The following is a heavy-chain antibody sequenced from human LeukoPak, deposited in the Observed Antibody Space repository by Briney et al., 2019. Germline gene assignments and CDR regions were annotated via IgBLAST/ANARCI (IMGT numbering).Heavy chain of an antibody. Sequence: GESLKISCKGSGYSFTSYWIGWVRQMPGEGLEWMGIIYPGDSDTRYSPSFQGQVTISADKSISTAYLQWSSLKASDTAMYYCARSVGYCSSTSCYDYYYYYGMDVWGQGTTVTVSS. D-gene: IGHD2-2*01. CDR2: IYPGDSDT. J-gene: IGHJ6*02. CDR3: ARSVGYCSSTSCYDYYYYYGMDV. CDR1: GYSFTSYW. V-gene: IGHV5-51*01.